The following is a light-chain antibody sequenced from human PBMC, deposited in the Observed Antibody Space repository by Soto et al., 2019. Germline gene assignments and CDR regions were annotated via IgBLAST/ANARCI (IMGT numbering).Light chain of an antibody. Sequence: EIVLTQSPGTLSLSPGERATRSCRASQSVSSSYLAWYQQKPGQAPRLLIYGASSRATGIPDRFSGSGSGTDFTLTISRLEPEDFAVYYCQQYGSSPGLFGGGTKVDIK. CDR3: QQYGSSPGL. CDR2: GAS. J-gene: IGKJ4*01. V-gene: IGKV3-20*01. CDR1: QSVSSSY.